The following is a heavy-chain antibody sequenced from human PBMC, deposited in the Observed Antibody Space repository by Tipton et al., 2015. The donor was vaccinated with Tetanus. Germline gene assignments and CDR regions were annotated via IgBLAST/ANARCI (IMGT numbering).Heavy chain of an antibody. CDR3: ASQYYYDSSAYYWHDAFDI. J-gene: IGHJ3*02. V-gene: IGHV4-39*01. CDR1: GGSISSSSHY. D-gene: IGHD3-22*01. CDR2: IYYTGST. Sequence: QLVQSGAEVKPSETLSLTCTVSGGSISSSSHYWAWIRQPPGKGLEWIGSIYYTGSTYYNPSLKSRVTISVDTSKNQFSLKLSSVTAADTAVYYCASQYYYDSSAYYWHDAFDIWGQGTMVTVSS.